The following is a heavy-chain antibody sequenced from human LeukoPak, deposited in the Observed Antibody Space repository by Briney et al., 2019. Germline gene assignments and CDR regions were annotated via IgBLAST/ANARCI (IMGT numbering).Heavy chain of an antibody. J-gene: IGHJ5*02. CDR3: ARDRGYYYGSGSFGWFDP. D-gene: IGHD3-10*01. V-gene: IGHV3-48*01. CDR1: GFTFSSYS. CDR2: ISSSSSTI. Sequence: GGSLRLSCAASGFTFSSYSMNWVRQAPGKGLEWVSYISSSSSTIYYADSVKGRFTISRDNAKNSLYLQMNSLRAEDTAVYYCARDRGYYYGSGSFGWFDPWGQGTLVTVSS.